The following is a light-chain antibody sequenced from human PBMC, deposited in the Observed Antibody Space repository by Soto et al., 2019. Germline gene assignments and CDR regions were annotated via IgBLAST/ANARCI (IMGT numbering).Light chain of an antibody. CDR1: SSNIGSNT. J-gene: IGLJ3*02. CDR2: SNN. Sequence: QAVVTQPPSASGTPGQRVTISCSGSSSNIGSNTVNWYQQLPGMAPKLLIYSNNQRPSGIPDRFSGSRSVTSASLAISGLQSDDEADYCCAVWDDSLNGWVFGGGTKLTVL. V-gene: IGLV1-44*01. CDR3: AVWDDSLNGWV.